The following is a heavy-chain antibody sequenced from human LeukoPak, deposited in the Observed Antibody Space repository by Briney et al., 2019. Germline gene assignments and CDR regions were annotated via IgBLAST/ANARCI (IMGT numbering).Heavy chain of an antibody. CDR3: ARAPITMVRGVRGNYMDV. D-gene: IGHD3-10*01. V-gene: IGHV4-61*02. Sequence: SETLSLTCTVSGGSISSGSYYWSWIRQPAGKGLEWIGRICTSGSTNYNPSLKSRVTISVDTSKNQFSLKLSSVTAADTAVYYCARAPITMVRGVRGNYMDVWGKGTTVTISS. J-gene: IGHJ6*03. CDR2: ICTSGST. CDR1: GGSISSGSYY.